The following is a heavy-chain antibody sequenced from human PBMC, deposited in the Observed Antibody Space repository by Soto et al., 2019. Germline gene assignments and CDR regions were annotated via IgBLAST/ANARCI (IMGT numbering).Heavy chain of an antibody. J-gene: IGHJ4*02. V-gene: IGHV4-59*01. Sequence: SETLSLTCSVSGASLINYYGSWVRQTTEKGMEWIGYMYYSGTSNYNSSLKSRVTISVDTSKNQFSLKLRSVTAADTATYYCVRSGHSFGGVSWGLGPLVTAPQ. CDR2: MYYSGTS. CDR1: GASLINYY. D-gene: IGHD3-16*01. CDR3: VRSGHSFGGVS.